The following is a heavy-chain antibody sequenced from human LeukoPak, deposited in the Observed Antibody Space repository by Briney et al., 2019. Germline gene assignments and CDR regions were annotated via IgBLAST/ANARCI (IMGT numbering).Heavy chain of an antibody. V-gene: IGHV3-23*01. D-gene: IGHD5-24*01. CDR2: ISGSGGRS. CDR3: AKGGPQFFDY. CDR1: GLTFSSHW. Sequence: GGSLRLSCAASGLTFSSHWMHWVRHAPGKGLEWVSTISGSGGRSYSEDPVKGRFTISRDNSRNTLYLQMNSLRAEDTAIYYCAKGGPQFFDYWGQGTLVTVSS. J-gene: IGHJ4*02.